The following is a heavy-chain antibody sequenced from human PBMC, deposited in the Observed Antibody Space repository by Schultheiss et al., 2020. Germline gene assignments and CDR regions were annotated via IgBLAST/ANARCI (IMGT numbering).Heavy chain of an antibody. CDR3: ARVSGMQQLVGAFDI. D-gene: IGHD6-13*01. CDR2: ISAYNGAT. Sequence: ASVKVSCKASGYTFTSYGISWVRQAPGQGLEWMGWISAYNGATNYAQNLQGRVTMTRDTSTSTVYMELSSLRSEDTAVYYCARVSGMQQLVGAFDIWGQGTMVTVSS. CDR1: GYTFTSYG. J-gene: IGHJ3*02. V-gene: IGHV1-18*01.